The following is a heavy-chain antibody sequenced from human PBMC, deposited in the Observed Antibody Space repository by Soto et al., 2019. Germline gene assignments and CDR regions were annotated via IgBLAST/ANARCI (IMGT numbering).Heavy chain of an antibody. CDR2: IYFGGTT. CDR1: GGSIRSGGYY. V-gene: IGHV4-61*08. CDR3: ARLGAYFQALDS. D-gene: IGHD3-16*01. J-gene: IGHJ4*02. Sequence: SETQSLTCTVSGGSIRSGGYYWSWIRQHPGKGLEWIGYIYFGGTTMYNPSLKSRVTISLDTSKNQFSLKLTSVTAADTAVYYCARLGAYFQALDSWGQGTLVTVSS.